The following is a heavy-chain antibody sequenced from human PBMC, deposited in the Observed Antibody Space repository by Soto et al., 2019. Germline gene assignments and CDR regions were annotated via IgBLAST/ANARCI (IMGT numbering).Heavy chain of an antibody. D-gene: IGHD2-21*02. CDR2: ISGSGGRT. Sequence: EVQLLESGGGLVQPGGSLRLSCAASGFTFSSYATSWVRQAPGKGLEWVSAISGSGGRTYYADSVKGRFTISRDNAKNSLYLQMNSLRAEDTAVYYCARGAAYCGGDCYSFYYYGMDVWGQGTTVTVSS. V-gene: IGHV3-23*01. J-gene: IGHJ6*02. CDR3: ARGAAYCGGDCYSFYYYGMDV. CDR1: GFTFSSYA.